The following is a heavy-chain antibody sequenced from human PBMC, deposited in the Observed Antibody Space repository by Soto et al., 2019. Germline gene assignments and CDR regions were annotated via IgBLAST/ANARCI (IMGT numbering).Heavy chain of an antibody. CDR2: INSDGTRT. CDR3: ARVAVGYYYMDV. Sequence: EVQLVESGGGLVQPGGSLRLSCAASEFTFSNYWMHWVRQAPGKGLVWVSRINSDGTRTNYADSVKGRFTISRDKAENMLYLQMNSLTAEDTAVYYCARVAVGYYYMDVWGKGTTVTVSS. V-gene: IGHV3-74*01. J-gene: IGHJ6*03. CDR1: EFTFSNYW.